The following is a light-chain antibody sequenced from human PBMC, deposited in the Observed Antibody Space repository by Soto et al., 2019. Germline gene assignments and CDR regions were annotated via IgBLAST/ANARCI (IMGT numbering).Light chain of an antibody. CDR1: QSVSGN. CDR3: QQSNNWPPA. V-gene: IGKV3-15*01. Sequence: EIVMTQSPATLSVSPGERATLSCRASQSVSGNLAWYQQKPGQAPRLLIYGASTRATAIPARFSGSGSGTEFTLTISSLQSEYFVVYYCQQSNNWPPAFGQGTKVEIK. J-gene: IGKJ1*01. CDR2: GAS.